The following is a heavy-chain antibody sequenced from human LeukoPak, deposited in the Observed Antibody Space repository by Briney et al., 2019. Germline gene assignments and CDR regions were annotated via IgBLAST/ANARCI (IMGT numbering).Heavy chain of an antibody. J-gene: IGHJ3*02. CDR2: INHSGST. D-gene: IGHD6-13*01. CDR3: AGVRIAAAGPTDAFDI. V-gene: IGHV4-34*01. Sequence: PSETLSLTCAVYGGSFSGYYWSWIRQPPGKGLEWIGEINHSGSTNYNPSLKSRVTISVDTSKNQFSLKLSSVTAADTAVYYCAGVRIAAAGPTDAFDIWGQGTMVTVSS. CDR1: GGSFSGYY.